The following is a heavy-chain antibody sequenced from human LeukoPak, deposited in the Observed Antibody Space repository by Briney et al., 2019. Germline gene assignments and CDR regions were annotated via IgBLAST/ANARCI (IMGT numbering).Heavy chain of an antibody. Sequence: SETLSLTCTVSGGSVSSYNYYWGWIRQPPGKGLEWIGSVSYSGTTYYNPSLKNRGTISVDTSKNQFSLKLSSVTAADTAVYYCARHVGGGPSGGYLFEYWGQGTLVIVSS. D-gene: IGHD1-26*01. J-gene: IGHJ4*02. CDR1: GGSVSSYNYY. CDR3: ARHVGGGPSGGYLFEY. CDR2: VSYSGTT. V-gene: IGHV4-39*01.